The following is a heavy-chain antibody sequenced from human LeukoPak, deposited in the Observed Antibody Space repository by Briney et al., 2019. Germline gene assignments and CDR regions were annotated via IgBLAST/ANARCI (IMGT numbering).Heavy chain of an antibody. CDR3: ARDPDYGDPGY. CDR1: GFTLSSNY. J-gene: IGHJ4*02. CDR2: IYSGGST. D-gene: IGHD4-17*01. Sequence: GGSLRLSCAAYGFTLSSNYMSWVRQAPGKGLEWVSVIYSGGSTYYADSVKGRFTISRDNSKNTLYLQMNSLRAEDTAVYYCARDPDYGDPGYWGQGTLVTVSS. V-gene: IGHV3-53*01.